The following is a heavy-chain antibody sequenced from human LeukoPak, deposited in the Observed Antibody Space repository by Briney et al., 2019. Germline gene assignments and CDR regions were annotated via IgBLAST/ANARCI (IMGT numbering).Heavy chain of an antibody. J-gene: IGHJ3*02. V-gene: IGHV5-51*01. D-gene: IGHD1-1*01. Sequence: GESLKIPCKGSGYSFTSYWIGWVRQMPGKGLEWMGIIYPGDSDTRYSPSFQGQVTISADKSISTAYLQWSSLKASDTAMYYCARPGTVGQWHDAFDIWGQGTMVTVSS. CDR2: IYPGDSDT. CDR3: ARPGTVGQWHDAFDI. CDR1: GYSFTSYW.